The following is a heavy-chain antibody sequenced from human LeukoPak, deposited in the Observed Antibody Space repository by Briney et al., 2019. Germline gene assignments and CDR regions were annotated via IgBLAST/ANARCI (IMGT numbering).Heavy chain of an antibody. CDR2: IYYSGST. CDR3: ARDRACSNGVCSYFDY. D-gene: IGHD2-8*01. CDR1: DGSISSSSFY. V-gene: IGHV4-39*01. J-gene: IGHJ4*02. Sequence: PSETLSLTCIVSDGSISSSSFYWGWIRQPPGKGLEWIGSIYYSGSTWYNPSLKSRVTVSADTSKNQFSLKLTSVTAADTAVYYCARDRACSNGVCSYFDYWGQGTVVTVSS.